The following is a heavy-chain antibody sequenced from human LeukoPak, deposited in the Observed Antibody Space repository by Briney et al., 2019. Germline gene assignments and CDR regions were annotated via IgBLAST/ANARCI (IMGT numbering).Heavy chain of an antibody. V-gene: IGHV3-72*01. CDR2: SRNKASSYTT. CDR3: GGIAINANNGMDV. J-gene: IGHJ6*02. CDR1: GFKFSDHY. D-gene: IGHD1/OR15-1a*01. Sequence: GGSLRLSCAASGFKFSDHYIDWVAQAQGMGLMGFGRSRNKASSYTTEYAASVEGRFTISRDVSESSLYLQMNSLRTEDTAVYYCGGIAINANNGMDVWGQGTTVTVSS.